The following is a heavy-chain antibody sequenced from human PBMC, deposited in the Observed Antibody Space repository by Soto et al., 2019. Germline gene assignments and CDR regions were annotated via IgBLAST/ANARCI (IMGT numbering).Heavy chain of an antibody. D-gene: IGHD6-19*01. CDR2: IWYDGSNK. V-gene: IGHV3-33*01. CDR1: GFTFSSYG. J-gene: IGHJ6*02. CDR3: ARDHQWLGRDYYYYGMDV. Sequence: QVQLVESGGGVVQPGRSLRLSCAASGFTFSSYGMHWVRQAPGKGLEWVAVIWYDGSNKYYADSVKGRFTISRDNSKNTLYLQMNSLRAEDTAGYYCARDHQWLGRDYYYYGMDVWGQGTTVTVSS.